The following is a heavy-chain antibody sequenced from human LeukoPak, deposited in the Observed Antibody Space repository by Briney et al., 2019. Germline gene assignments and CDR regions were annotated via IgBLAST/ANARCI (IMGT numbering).Heavy chain of an antibody. D-gene: IGHD2-15*01. CDR1: GGPITSHY. Sequence: SETLSLTCTVSGGPITSHYWTWIRQSPVKGLEWIGDISNSGSTSYNPSLKSRVTVSMDTSKSQFSLKLTSVTAADTAVYYCGRDALVGYFSYYYIDVWGKGTTVTVSS. V-gene: IGHV4-59*11. CDR3: GRDALVGYFSYYYIDV. CDR2: ISNSGST. J-gene: IGHJ6*03.